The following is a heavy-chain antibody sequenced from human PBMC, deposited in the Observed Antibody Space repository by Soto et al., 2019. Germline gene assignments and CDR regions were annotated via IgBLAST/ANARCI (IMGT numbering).Heavy chain of an antibody. CDR2: VIPIFGTA. Sequence: QVQLVQSGAEVKKPGSSVKVSCKASGGTFSSYAISWVRQAPGQGLEWMGGVIPIFGTANYAQKFQGRVTITADESTSTAYMELSSLRSEDTAVYYCAREGGVVVVTATRYGYYGMDVWGQGTTVTVSS. J-gene: IGHJ6*02. CDR1: GGTFSSYA. V-gene: IGHV1-69*01. CDR3: AREGGVVVVTATRYGYYGMDV. D-gene: IGHD2-21*02.